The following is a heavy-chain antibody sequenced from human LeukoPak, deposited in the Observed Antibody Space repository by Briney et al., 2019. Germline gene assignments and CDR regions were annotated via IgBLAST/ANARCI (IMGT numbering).Heavy chain of an antibody. CDR3: AKARGIYDNTGPDY. V-gene: IGHV3-23*01. CDR1: GFTFSNYA. D-gene: IGHD3-22*01. J-gene: IGHJ4*02. CDR2: ISDTGGNT. Sequence: GGSLRLSCAASGFTFSNYAMSWVRQAPGKGLEWVSGISDTGGNTYYADSVKGRFTISRDNSRNTLYLQMNSLRAEDTAVYYCAKARGIYDNTGPDYWGQGTLVTVSS.